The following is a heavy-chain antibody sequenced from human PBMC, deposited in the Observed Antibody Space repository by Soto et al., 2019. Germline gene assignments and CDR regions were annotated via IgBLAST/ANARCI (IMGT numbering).Heavy chain of an antibody. CDR2: ISSSSSTI. CDR3: ATRGNCSSTSCYLGYYGMDV. Sequence: PGGSLRLSCAASGFTFSSYSMNWVRQAPGKGLEWVSYISSSSSTIYYADSVKGRFTISRDNAKNTLYLQMNSLRAEDTAVYYCATRGNCSSTSCYLGYYGMDVWGQGTTVTVSS. D-gene: IGHD2-2*01. J-gene: IGHJ6*02. CDR1: GFTFSSYS. V-gene: IGHV3-48*01.